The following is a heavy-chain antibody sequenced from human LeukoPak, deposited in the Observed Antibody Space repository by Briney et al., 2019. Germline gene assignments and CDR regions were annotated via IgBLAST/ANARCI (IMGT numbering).Heavy chain of an antibody. CDR2: ISGSGGST. J-gene: IGHJ4*02. CDR3: ASLASKARLVDY. V-gene: IGHV3-23*01. D-gene: IGHD6-6*01. Sequence: YAXXWVRQAXGKGLEWVSAISGSGGSTYYADSVKGRFTISRDNSKNTLYLQMNSLRAEDTAVYYCASLASKARLVDYWGQGTLVTVSS. CDR1: YA.